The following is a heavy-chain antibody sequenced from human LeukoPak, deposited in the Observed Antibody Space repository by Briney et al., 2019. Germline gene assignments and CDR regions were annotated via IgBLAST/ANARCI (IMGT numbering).Heavy chain of an antibody. J-gene: IGHJ4*02. Sequence: PGGSLRLSCAASGFTSDDYGMSWVRQAPGKGLEWVSGINWNGGSTGYADSVKGRFTIFRDNPKNSLYLEMDSLRVEDTAVYYCAREYDYGDPGIDYWGQGALVTVSS. D-gene: IGHD4-17*01. CDR2: INWNGGST. V-gene: IGHV3-20*04. CDR1: GFTSDDYG. CDR3: AREYDYGDPGIDY.